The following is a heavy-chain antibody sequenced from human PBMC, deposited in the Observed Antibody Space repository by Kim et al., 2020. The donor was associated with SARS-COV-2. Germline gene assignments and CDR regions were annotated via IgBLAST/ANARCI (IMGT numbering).Heavy chain of an antibody. J-gene: IGHJ5*02. CDR3: AGLYAYTCFYP. Sequence: SETLSLTCSVSGGSISSSISYWGWIRQPPGKGLEWIGSLSYSGRTYYNPSLKSRVTISVDTSKNQFSLNLSSVTAAETAVYYCAGLYAYTCFYPWCQGT. V-gene: IGHV4-39*01. D-gene: IGHD4-17*01. CDR1: GGSISSSISY. CDR2: LSYSGRT.